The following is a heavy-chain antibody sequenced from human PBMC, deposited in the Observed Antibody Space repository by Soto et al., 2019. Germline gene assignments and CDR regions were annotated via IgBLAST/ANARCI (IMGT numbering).Heavy chain of an antibody. CDR3: ARVVTVVKSFHYWYFDL. J-gene: IGHJ2*01. CDR1: GGTFSSYA. V-gene: IGHV1-69*12. D-gene: IGHD2-15*01. CDR2: IIPIFGTA. Sequence: QVQLVQSGAEVKKPGSSVKVSCKASGGTFSSYAISWVRQAPGQGLEWMGGIIPIFGTANYAQKFQGRVTSTAEESTSTAYMELSRLRSEDTAVYYCARVVTVVKSFHYWYFDLWGRGTLVTVSS.